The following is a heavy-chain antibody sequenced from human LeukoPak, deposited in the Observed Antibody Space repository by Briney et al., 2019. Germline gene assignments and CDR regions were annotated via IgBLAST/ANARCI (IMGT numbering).Heavy chain of an antibody. CDR2: INIGVSDT. Sequence: PGGSLRLSCAASGFTFSSYWMHWVRQAPGKGLMWVSRINIGVSDTLYADSVKGRFTISRDNAKNTLYLQMNSLRAEDTAVYYCARGGVSYYYDSSGYYPGGYWGQGTLVTVSS. CDR1: GFTFSSYW. J-gene: IGHJ4*02. D-gene: IGHD3-22*01. V-gene: IGHV3-74*01. CDR3: ARGGVSYYYDSSGYYPGGY.